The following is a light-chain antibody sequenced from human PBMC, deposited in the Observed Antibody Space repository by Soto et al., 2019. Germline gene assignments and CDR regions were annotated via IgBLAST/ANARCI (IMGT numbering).Light chain of an antibody. J-gene: IGKJ4*02. CDR2: AAS. CDR3: QQYGVYFP. V-gene: IGKV3-20*01. Sequence: EIVLTQSPGTLSLSPGERATLSCMASQSVSSSYLAWCQQKPGQAPRLLIYAASSRATGIPDRFSGSGSGTDFTLTISRLEPEDCAVYYCQQYGVYFPCGGGPKVDLK. CDR1: QSVSSSY.